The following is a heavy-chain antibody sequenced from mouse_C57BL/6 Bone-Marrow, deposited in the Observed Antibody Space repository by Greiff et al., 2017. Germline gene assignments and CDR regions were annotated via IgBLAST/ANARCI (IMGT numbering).Heavy chain of an antibody. J-gene: IGHJ4*01. Sequence: EVMLVESGPELVKPGASVKISCKASGYTFTDYYMNWVKQSHGKSLEWIGDINPNNGGTSYNQKFKGKATLTVDKSSSTAYMELRSLTSEDSAVYYCARWLRRGYYAMDYWGQGTSVTVSS. D-gene: IGHD2-2*01. V-gene: IGHV1-26*01. CDR3: ARWLRRGYYAMDY. CDR2: INPNNGGT. CDR1: GYTFTDYY.